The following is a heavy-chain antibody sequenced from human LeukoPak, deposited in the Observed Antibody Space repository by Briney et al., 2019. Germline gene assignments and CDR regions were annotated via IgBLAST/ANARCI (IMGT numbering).Heavy chain of an antibody. V-gene: IGHV4-39*01. CDR3: ARGLSSSYAYYYYYYMDV. D-gene: IGHD6-13*01. CDR2: IYYSGST. Sequence: SETLSLTCTVSGGSISSSSYYWGWIRQPPGKGLEWIGSIYYSGSTYYNPSLKSRVTISVDTSKNQFSLKLSSVTAADTAVYYCARGLSSSYAYYYYYYMDVWGKGTTVTVSS. CDR1: GGSISSSSYY. J-gene: IGHJ6*03.